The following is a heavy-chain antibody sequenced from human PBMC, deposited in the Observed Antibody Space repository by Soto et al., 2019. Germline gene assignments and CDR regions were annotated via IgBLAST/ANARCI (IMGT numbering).Heavy chain of an antibody. CDR1: GYTFTGYY. CDR3: ATQVQGRCSSTSCSKEDAFDI. Sequence: ASVKVSCKASGYTFTGYYMHWVRQAPGQGLEWMGWINPNSGGTNYAQKFQGWVTMTRDTSISTAYMELSRLRSDDTAVYYCATQVQGRCSSTSCSKEDAFDIWGQRTMVTVSS. J-gene: IGHJ3*02. CDR2: INPNSGGT. D-gene: IGHD2-2*01. V-gene: IGHV1-2*04.